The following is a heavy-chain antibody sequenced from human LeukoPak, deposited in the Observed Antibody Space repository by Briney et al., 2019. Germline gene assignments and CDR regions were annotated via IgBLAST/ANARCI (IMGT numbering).Heavy chain of an antibody. CDR3: AKVRFLEWLPADY. CDR2: IRYDGSNK. D-gene: IGHD3-3*01. V-gene: IGHV3-30*02. J-gene: IGHJ4*02. Sequence: PGGSLRLSCTTSGFTFSSYGMHWVRQAPGKGLEWVAFIRYDGSNKYYADSVKGRFTISRDNSKNTLYLQMNSLRAEDTAVYYCAKVRFLEWLPADYWGQGTLVTVSS. CDR1: GFTFSSYG.